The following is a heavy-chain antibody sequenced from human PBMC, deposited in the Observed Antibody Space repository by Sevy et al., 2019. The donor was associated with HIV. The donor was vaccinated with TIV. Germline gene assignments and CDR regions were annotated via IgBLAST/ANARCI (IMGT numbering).Heavy chain of an antibody. Sequence: ASVKVSCKASGFTFSGSALQWVRQARGQRLEWIGWIVVGSGNTKYARQFQERVTFIRDMSTSTAYMELSSLRSEDTAVYYCAADNGSGYIGGGTYYYGMNVWGQGTTVTVSS. CDR3: AADNGSGYIGGGTYYYGMNV. V-gene: IGHV1-58*01. J-gene: IGHJ6*02. D-gene: IGHD3-3*01. CDR1: GFTFSGSA. CDR2: IVVGSGNT.